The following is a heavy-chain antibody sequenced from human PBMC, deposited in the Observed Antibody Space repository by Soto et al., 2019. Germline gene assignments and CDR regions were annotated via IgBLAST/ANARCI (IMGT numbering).Heavy chain of an antibody. Sequence: GGSLRLSCAASGFTFSSYAMHWVRQAPGKGLEWVAVISYDGSNKYYADSVKGRFTISRDNSKNTLYLQMNSLRAEDTAVYYCARCPVGIVVVPAAMYIHGMDVWGQGTTVTVSS. J-gene: IGHJ6*02. CDR3: ARCPVGIVVVPAAMYIHGMDV. CDR2: ISYDGSNK. V-gene: IGHV3-30-3*01. D-gene: IGHD2-2*01. CDR1: GFTFSSYA.